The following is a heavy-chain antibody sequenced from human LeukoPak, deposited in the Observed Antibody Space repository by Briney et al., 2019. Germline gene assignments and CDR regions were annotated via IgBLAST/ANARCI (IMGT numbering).Heavy chain of an antibody. CDR3: AKDRNAWPTNFDS. V-gene: IGHV3-23*01. Sequence: GGSLRLSCAASGFTFITYAVNCVRQAPGKGLEWASAISSSGGTTYYADSVKGRFSISRDNSKNTLYLRMNRLRAEDTAIYYCAKDRNAWPTNFDSWGQGTLVTVSA. J-gene: IGHJ4*02. D-gene: IGHD5-24*01. CDR1: GFTFITYA. CDR2: ISSSGGTT.